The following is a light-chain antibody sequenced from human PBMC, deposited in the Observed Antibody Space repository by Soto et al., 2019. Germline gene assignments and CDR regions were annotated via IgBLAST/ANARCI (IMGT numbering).Light chain of an antibody. Sequence: EIVLTQSPGTLSLSPGERATLSCRASQSVSSSYLAWYQQKPGQAPRLLIYVASSRATGIPDRFSGSVSVTGFTLTISRLEPEDFAVYYCQQYGSSPPWTFGQGTKVEIK. J-gene: IGKJ1*01. CDR1: QSVSSSY. CDR3: QQYGSSPPWT. CDR2: VAS. V-gene: IGKV3-20*01.